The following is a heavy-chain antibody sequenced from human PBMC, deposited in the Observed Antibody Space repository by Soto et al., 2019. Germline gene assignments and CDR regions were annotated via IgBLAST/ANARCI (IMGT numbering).Heavy chain of an antibody. D-gene: IGHD6-13*01. V-gene: IGHV3-33*01. CDR2: IWYDGSNK. Sequence: PGGSLRLSCAASGFTFGSPGMHWVRQAPGKGLEWVAVIWYDGSNKYYADSVKGRFTISRDNSKNTLYLEMNSLRAEDTAVYYCARDQKQQLPPLNYYYGMDVWGQGTTVTVSS. CDR1: GFTFGSPG. J-gene: IGHJ6*02. CDR3: ARDQKQQLPPLNYYYGMDV.